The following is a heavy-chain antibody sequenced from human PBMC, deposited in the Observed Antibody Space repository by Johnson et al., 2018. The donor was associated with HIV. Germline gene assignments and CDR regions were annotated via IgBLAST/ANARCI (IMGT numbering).Heavy chain of an antibody. CDR3: VKGVGNYWPDAFDI. J-gene: IGHJ3*02. Sequence: QEQLVESGGGVVQPGGSLRLSCAASGFTFSSYGMHWVRQAPGKGLEWVAFIRYDGNNKYYADSVRGRLTISSDNSKNTMSLQMNSLRTEDTAVDHCVKGVGNYWPDAFDIWGQGTMVTVSS. V-gene: IGHV3-30*02. D-gene: IGHD3-22*01. CDR1: GFTFSSYG. CDR2: IRYDGNNK.